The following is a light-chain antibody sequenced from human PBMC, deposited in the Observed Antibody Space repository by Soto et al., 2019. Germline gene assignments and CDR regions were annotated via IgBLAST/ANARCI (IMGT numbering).Light chain of an antibody. Sequence: DMLMTQSPLSLPVTPGEPASISCRSSQSLLNSNGYNYLDWYLQKPGQSPQLLMYLASNRASGVPDRFSGSGSGTDFTLKISRVEAEDVGVYYCMQAQENPLAFGGGTKVDIK. CDR2: LAS. J-gene: IGKJ4*01. CDR3: MQAQENPLA. V-gene: IGKV2-28*01. CDR1: QSLLNSNGYNY.